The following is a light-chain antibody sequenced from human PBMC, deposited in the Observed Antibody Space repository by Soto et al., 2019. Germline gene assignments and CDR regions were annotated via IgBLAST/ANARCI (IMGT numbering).Light chain of an antibody. CDR2: GAF. J-gene: IGKJ5*01. CDR3: QQRNIWPPVT. CDR1: QSVSSSY. V-gene: IGKV3-11*01. Sequence: EIMMTQSPATLSVSPGGRATLSCRAIQSVSSSYLAWYQQKPGQAPRLLIYGAFNRATGIPARFSGSGSGADFTLTISSLEPEDFAVYYCQQRNIWPPVTFGQGTRLEIK.